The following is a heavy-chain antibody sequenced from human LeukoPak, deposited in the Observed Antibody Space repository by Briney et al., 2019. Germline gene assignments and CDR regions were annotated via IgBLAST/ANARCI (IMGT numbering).Heavy chain of an antibody. V-gene: IGHV1-18*01. CDR2: ISAYNGNT. Sequence: ASVKVSCKASGYTFTSYGISWVRQAPGQGLEWMGWISAYNGNTNYAQKLQGRVTMTTDTSTSTAYMELRSLRSDDTAVYYCARNVWGSYRWSYYFDYWGQGTLVTVSS. D-gene: IGHD3-16*02. J-gene: IGHJ4*02. CDR1: GYTFTSYG. CDR3: ARNVWGSYRWSYYFDY.